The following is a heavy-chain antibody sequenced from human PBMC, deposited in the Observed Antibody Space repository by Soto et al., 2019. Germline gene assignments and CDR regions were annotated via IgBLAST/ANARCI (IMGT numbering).Heavy chain of an antibody. CDR1: GFSFSSYW. J-gene: IGHJ1*01. CDR3: ARGIGYCGGGSCYPEH. CDR2: INSDGSSTST. Sequence: EVQLVESGGGLVQPGGSLRLACAASGFSFSSYWMHWVRQGPGKGLVWVSHINSDGSSTSTSYADSVKGRFTISRDNAKNTLYLQMNSLRAEDTAVYYCARGIGYCGGGSCYPEHWGQGTLVTVSS. V-gene: IGHV3-74*01. D-gene: IGHD2-15*01.